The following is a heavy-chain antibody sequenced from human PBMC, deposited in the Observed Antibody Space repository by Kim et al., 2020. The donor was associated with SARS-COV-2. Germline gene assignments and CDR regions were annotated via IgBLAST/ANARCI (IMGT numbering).Heavy chain of an antibody. D-gene: IGHD2-15*01. CDR1: GGTFSSFT. CDR2: VIPMRPVT. J-gene: IGHJ4*02. Sequence: SVKVSCKTSGGTFSSFTISWVRQAPGQGLEWMGGVIPMRPVTHNVQNFQGRVTITADKSTSTAYVELSGLRSEDTGMYYCAIGYCSGGACDYHFDFWGQGTLVTVSS. V-gene: IGHV1-69*10. CDR3: AIGYCSGGACDYHFDF.